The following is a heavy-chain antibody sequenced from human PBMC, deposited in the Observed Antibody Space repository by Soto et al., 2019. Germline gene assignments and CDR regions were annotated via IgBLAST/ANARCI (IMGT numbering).Heavy chain of an antibody. CDR3: ARSQPGEIVVVPAAPFDY. V-gene: IGHV1-69*01. D-gene: IGHD2-2*01. CDR2: TIPIVGST. Sequence: QVQLVQSGAEVKKPGSSVKVSCEASRGSFNSFAVSWVRQSPGQGLEWMGGTIPIVGSTKYAQKFQGRVTITTDEPARTAYMELSSLRSEDTAVYYCARSQPGEIVVVPAAPFDYWGQGTLVTVSS. CDR1: RGSFNSFA. J-gene: IGHJ4*02.